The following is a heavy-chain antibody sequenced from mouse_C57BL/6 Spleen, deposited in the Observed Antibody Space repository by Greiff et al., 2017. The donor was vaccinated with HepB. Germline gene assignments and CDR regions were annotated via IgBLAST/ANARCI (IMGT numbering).Heavy chain of an antibody. Sequence: VHVKQSGPELVKPGASVKISCKASGYSFTDYNMNWVKQSNGKSLEWIGVINPNYGTTSYNQKFKGKATLTVDQSSSTAYMQLNSLTSEDSAVYYCAKGQEGGYFDYWGQGTTLTVSS. CDR1: GYSFTDYN. J-gene: IGHJ2*01. D-gene: IGHD3-3*01. CDR2: INPNYGTT. V-gene: IGHV1-39*01. CDR3: AKGQEGGYFDY.